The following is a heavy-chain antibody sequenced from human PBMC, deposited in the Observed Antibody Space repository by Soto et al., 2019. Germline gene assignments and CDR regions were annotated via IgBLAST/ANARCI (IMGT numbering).Heavy chain of an antibody. J-gene: IGHJ6*02. V-gene: IGHV1-69*12. Sequence: QVQLVQSGAEVKKPGSSVKVSCKASGGTFSSYAISWVRQAPGQGLEWMGGIIPIFGTANYAQKFQGRVTITADESTSTAYMELSSLRYEDTAVYYGASRKGTYDSSGLYYCYGMDVWGQGTTVTVSS. D-gene: IGHD3-22*01. CDR3: ASRKGTYDSSGLYYCYGMDV. CDR1: GGTFSSYA. CDR2: IIPIFGTA.